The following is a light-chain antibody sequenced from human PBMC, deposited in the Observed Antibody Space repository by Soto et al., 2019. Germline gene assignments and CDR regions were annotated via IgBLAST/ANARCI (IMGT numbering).Light chain of an antibody. CDR1: QRVTGSS. Sequence: EIVLTQSPGTLSLSPGERATLSCRASQRVTGSSLAWYQHKPGQAPRLLIYGASSRATGIPARFSGSGSGTDFTLTVSRLEPEDFAVYYCQQYGDSPRTFGQGTKVEIK. J-gene: IGKJ1*01. CDR3: QQYGDSPRT. V-gene: IGKV3-20*01. CDR2: GAS.